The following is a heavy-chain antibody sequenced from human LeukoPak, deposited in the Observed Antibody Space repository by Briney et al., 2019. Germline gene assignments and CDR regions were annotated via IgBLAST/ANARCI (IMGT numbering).Heavy chain of an antibody. J-gene: IGHJ1*01. CDR1: GYTFTGYY. CDR2: INPNSGGT. V-gene: IGHV1-2*02. Sequence: GAPVKVSCKASGYTFTGYYMHWVRQAPGQGLEWMGWINPNSGGTNYAQKFQGRVTMTRDTSISTAYMELSRLRSDDTAVYYCARDEGDFWSGYEYFQHWGQGTLVTVSS. CDR3: ARDEGDFWSGYEYFQH. D-gene: IGHD3-3*01.